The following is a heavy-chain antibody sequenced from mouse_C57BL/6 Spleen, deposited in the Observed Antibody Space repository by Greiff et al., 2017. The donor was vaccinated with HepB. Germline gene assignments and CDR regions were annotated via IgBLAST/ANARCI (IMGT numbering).Heavy chain of an antibody. CDR2: IYPNSGGT. D-gene: IGHD2-4*01. V-gene: IGHV1-72*01. Sequence: QVQLQQSGAELVKPGASVKLSCKASGYTFTSYWMHWVKQRPGRGLEWIGRIYPNSGGTKYNEKFKSKATLTVDKPSSTAYMQLSSLTSEDSAVYYCAREGDYRWFAYWGQGTLVTVSA. CDR3: AREGDYRWFAY. J-gene: IGHJ3*01. CDR1: GYTFTSYW.